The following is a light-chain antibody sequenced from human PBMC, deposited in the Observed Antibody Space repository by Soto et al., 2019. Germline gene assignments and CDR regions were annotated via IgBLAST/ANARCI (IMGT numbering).Light chain of an antibody. CDR3: QQYGTSPLT. V-gene: IGKV3-20*01. J-gene: IGKJ4*01. CDR1: QSVSSNY. Sequence: ESVLTQSPGTLSLSPGERATLSCRASQSVSSNYLAWYQQRPGQAPRLLIYGASSRATGIPDRFSGSGSGTDFTLTISRLEPEDFAVYYCQQYGTSPLTCGGGTKVEIK. CDR2: GAS.